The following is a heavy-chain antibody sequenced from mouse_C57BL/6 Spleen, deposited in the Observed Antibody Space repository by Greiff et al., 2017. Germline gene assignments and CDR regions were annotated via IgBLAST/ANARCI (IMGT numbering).Heavy chain of an antibody. CDR2: IDPETGGT. V-gene: IGHV1-15*01. D-gene: IGHD2-3*01. J-gene: IGHJ2*01. CDR3: TRTSDGYPFFDD. Sequence: QVQLQQSGAELVRPGASVTLSCKASGYTFTDYEMHWVKQTPVHGLEWIGAIDPETGGTAYNQKFKGKAILTADKSSSTAYMELRSLTSEDSAVYYCTRTSDGYPFFDDWGQGTTLTVSS. CDR1: GYTFTDYE.